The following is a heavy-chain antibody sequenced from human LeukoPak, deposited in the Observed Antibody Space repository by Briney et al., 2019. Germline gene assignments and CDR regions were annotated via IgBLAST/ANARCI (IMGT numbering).Heavy chain of an antibody. V-gene: IGHV3-23*01. Sequence: GGSLRLSCAASGFTFSSYAMSWVRQAPGEGLEWVSAISGSGGSTYYADSVKGRFTISRDNSKNTLYLQMNSLRAEDTAVYYCAKDRGAYCSGGSCYSPAYWGQGTLVTVSS. J-gene: IGHJ4*02. CDR3: AKDRGAYCSGGSCYSPAY. CDR2: ISGSGGST. CDR1: GFTFSSYA. D-gene: IGHD2-15*01.